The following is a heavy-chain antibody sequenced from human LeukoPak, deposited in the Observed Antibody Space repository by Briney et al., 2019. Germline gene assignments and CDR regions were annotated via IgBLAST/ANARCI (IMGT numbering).Heavy chain of an antibody. CDR1: GVSISSSDYY. CDR2: IYYSGIT. CDR3: TRHQDLGYPSWFDP. D-gene: IGHD3-16*02. V-gene: IGHV4-39*01. Sequence: KPSETLSLTCTASGVSISSSDYYWGWIRQPPGKGLEWIASIYYSGITYYNTPLKSRVTISVDTSKNQFSLKLSSVTAADTAVYYCTRHQDLGYPSWFDPWGQGTLVTVSS. J-gene: IGHJ5*02.